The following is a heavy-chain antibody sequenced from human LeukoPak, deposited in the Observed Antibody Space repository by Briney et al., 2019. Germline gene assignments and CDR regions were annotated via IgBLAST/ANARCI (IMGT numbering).Heavy chain of an antibody. J-gene: IGHJ4*02. D-gene: IGHD5-24*01. CDR3: ARIEMATITHFDY. CDR2: IYHSGST. Sequence: NPSETLSLTCTVSGGSISSGGYYWSWIRQPPGKGLEWIGYIYHSGSTYYNPSLKSRVTISVDRSKNQFSLKLSSVTAADTAVYYCARIEMATITHFDYWGQGTLVTVSS. CDR1: GGSISSGGYY. V-gene: IGHV4-30-2*01.